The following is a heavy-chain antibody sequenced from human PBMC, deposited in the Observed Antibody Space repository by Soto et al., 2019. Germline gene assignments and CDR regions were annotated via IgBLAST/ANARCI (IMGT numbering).Heavy chain of an antibody. CDR1: GYSFTNYG. V-gene: IGHV1-69*13. CDR2: IIPILGTA. CDR3: ARDCSSTSCYASDGMDV. J-gene: IGHJ6*02. Sequence: SVKVSCKASGYSFTNYGISWVRQAPGQGLEWMGGIIPILGTANYAQKFQGRVTITADESTSTAYMELSSLRSEDTAVYYCARDCSSTSCYASDGMDVWGQGTTVTVSS. D-gene: IGHD2-2*01.